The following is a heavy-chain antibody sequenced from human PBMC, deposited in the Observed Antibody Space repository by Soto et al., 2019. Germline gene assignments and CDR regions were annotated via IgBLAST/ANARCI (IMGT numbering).Heavy chain of an antibody. D-gene: IGHD2-8*02. J-gene: IGHJ4*02. V-gene: IGHV4-34*01. CDR2: INHSGST. CDR1: GGSITGGSISSTTYY. CDR3: ARDKITGLFDY. Sequence: SETLSLTCTVSGGSITGGSISSTTYYWTWIRQPPGTGLEWIGEINHSGSTNYNPSLKSRVTISVDTSKNQFSLKLTSVTAADTAVYYCARDKITGLFDYWGQGTLVTVSS.